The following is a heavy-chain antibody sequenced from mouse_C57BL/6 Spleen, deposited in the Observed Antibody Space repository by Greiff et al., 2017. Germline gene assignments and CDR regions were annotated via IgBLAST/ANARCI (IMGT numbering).Heavy chain of an antibody. Sequence: QVQLQQSDAELVKPGASVKISCKVSGYTFTDHTIHWVKQRPEQGLEWIGDIYPSDGSTKYNEKFKGKATLTVDKSSSTAFMQLNSLTSEDSAVYFGARHSSGYAMDYWGQGASVTFAS. J-gene: IGHJ4*01. CDR2: IYPSDGST. CDR3: ARHSSGYAMDY. CDR1: GYTFTDHT. D-gene: IGHD3-2*02. V-gene: IGHV1-78*01.